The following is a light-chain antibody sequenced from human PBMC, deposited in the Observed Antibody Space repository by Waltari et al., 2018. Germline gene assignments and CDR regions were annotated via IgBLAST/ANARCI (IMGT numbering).Light chain of an antibody. CDR2: WAS. CDR1: QSVLYTSNNKNY. Sequence: DIVMTQSPDSLAVSLGETATIHCKSSQSVLYTSNNKNYLGWYQQKPGRPPKLLFYWASTRESGVPDRFSAGGSGTDFTLTISSLQAEDVAIYYCQQYYKSRTFGQGTKLEIK. CDR3: QQYYKSRT. V-gene: IGKV4-1*01. J-gene: IGKJ2*01.